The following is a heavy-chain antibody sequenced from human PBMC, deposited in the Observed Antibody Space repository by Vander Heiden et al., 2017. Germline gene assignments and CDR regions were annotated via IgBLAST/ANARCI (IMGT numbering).Heavy chain of an antibody. V-gene: IGHV2-70*04. Sequence: QVTLKESGPALVTPTQTLTLTCTFSGFSLSTNGMRVSWIRQPPGKALEWLARIDWDDDKFYSTSLKTRLTISKDTSKNQVVLTMTNMDPVDTATYYCARSSYYYDSSGSDVWGQGTTVTVPS. D-gene: IGHD3-22*01. CDR1: GFSLSTNGMR. CDR2: IDWDDDK. CDR3: ARSSYYYDSSGSDV. J-gene: IGHJ6*02.